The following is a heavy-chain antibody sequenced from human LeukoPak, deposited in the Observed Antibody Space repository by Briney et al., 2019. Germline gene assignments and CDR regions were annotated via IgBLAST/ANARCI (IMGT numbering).Heavy chain of an antibody. J-gene: IGHJ4*02. CDR1: GYTFADYY. Sequence: ASVKVSCKVSGYTFADYYMHWVQQAPGKGLEWMGLGDPEDGETIYAEKFQGRVTITADTSTDTAYMELSSLRSEDTAVYYCATEVVVRIRGVTYLDYWGQGTLVTVSS. CDR2: GDPEDGET. V-gene: IGHV1-69-2*01. D-gene: IGHD3-10*01. CDR3: ATEVVVRIRGVTYLDY.